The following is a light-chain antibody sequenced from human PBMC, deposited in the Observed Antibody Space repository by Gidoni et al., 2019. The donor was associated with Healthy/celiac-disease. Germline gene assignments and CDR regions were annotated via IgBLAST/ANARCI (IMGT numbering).Light chain of an antibody. CDR3: QQYGAPPLT. CDR1: QTVSANF. Sequence: ETVLSTSPGTLSVSPGERATLFCRANQTVSANFLAWYQQKPGQPPTLLIYDASRRATGVPDRFSGSGSGTDFSLTINRLQTEDSALYYCQQYGAPPLTFGGGTRVEI. CDR2: DAS. V-gene: IGKV3-20*01. J-gene: IGKJ4*01.